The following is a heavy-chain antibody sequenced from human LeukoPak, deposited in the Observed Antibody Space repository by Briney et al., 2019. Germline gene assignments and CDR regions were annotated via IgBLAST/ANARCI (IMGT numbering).Heavy chain of an antibody. Sequence: SETLSLTSTVSGGSVSSGSYYWSWIRQPPGKGLEWIGYIYYSGSTNYNPSLKSRVTISVDTSKNQFSLKLSSVTAADTAVYYCAREGRWLRDWFDPWGQGTLVTVSS. J-gene: IGHJ5*02. CDR3: AREGRWLRDWFDP. V-gene: IGHV4-61*01. CDR2: IYYSGST. D-gene: IGHD5-24*01. CDR1: GGSVSSGSYY.